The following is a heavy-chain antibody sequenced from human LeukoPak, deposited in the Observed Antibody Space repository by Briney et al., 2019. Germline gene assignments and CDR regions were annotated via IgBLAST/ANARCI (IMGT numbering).Heavy chain of an antibody. D-gene: IGHD6-19*01. V-gene: IGHV1-18*01. J-gene: IGHJ6*03. CDR2: ISAYNGNT. CDR3: ARAMYSSGWYLAGMTSYYYYYMDV. Sequence: GASVKVSCKASGYTFTSYGISWVRQAPGQGLEWMGWISAYNGNTNYAQKLQGRVTMTTDTSTSTAYMELRSLRSDDTAVYYCARAMYSSGWYLAGMTSYYYYYMDVWGKGTTVTISS. CDR1: GYTFTSYG.